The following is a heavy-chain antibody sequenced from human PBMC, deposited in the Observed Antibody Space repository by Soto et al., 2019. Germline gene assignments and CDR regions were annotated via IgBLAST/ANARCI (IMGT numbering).Heavy chain of an antibody. D-gene: IGHD2-2*01. CDR2: ISAYNGNT. CDR1: GFTFTSYG. V-gene: IGHV1-18*01. J-gene: IGHJ3*02. CDR3: ARGFDIVVGWGAFDI. Sequence: GASVKVSCKASGFTFTSYGISWGRQAPGQGLEWMGWISAYNGNTNYAQKLQGRVTMTTDTSTSTAYMELRSLRSDDTAVYYCARGFDIVVGWGAFDIWGQGTMVTVSS.